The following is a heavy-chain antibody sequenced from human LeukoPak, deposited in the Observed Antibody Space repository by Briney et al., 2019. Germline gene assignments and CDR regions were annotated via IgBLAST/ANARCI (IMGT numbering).Heavy chain of an antibody. V-gene: IGHV3-7*01. J-gene: IGHJ4*02. Sequence: PGGSLRLSCAASGFTFSSYWMSWVRQAPGKGLEWVANIKQDGSEKYYVDSVKGRFTISRDNAKNSLYLQMNSLRAEDTDVYYCARASIAARLDYWGQGTLVTVSS. CDR2: IKQDGSEK. CDR1: GFTFSSYW. D-gene: IGHD6-6*01. CDR3: ARASIAARLDY.